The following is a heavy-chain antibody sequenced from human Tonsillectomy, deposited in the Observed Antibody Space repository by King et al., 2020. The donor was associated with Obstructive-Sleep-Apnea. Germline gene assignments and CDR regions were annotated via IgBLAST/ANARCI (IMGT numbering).Heavy chain of an antibody. CDR3: ARLPGGNYGMDV. CDR1: GGSIISGGYH. D-gene: IGHD3-16*01. J-gene: IGHJ6*02. V-gene: IGHV4-31*03. Sequence: QLQESGPGLVKPSQTLSLTCTVSGGSIISGGYHWSWIRQHPGKGLEWIGYIYDSGSTYYNPSLKSRIAISVDTSKNQFSLKLRSVTAAATAGYYCARLPGGNYGMDVWGQGTTVTVSS. CDR2: IYDSGST.